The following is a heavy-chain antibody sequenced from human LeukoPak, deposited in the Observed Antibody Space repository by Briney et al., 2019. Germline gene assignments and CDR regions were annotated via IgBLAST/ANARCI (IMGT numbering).Heavy chain of an antibody. J-gene: IGHJ4*02. Sequence: ASVKVSCKASGYTFTSYDINWVRQATGQGLEWMGWMNPNSGNTGYAQKFQGRVTMTRDTSISTAYMELSRLRSDDTAVYYCARARGYSYGNRFDCWGQGTLVTVSS. CDR1: GYTFTSYD. V-gene: IGHV1-8*01. CDR3: ARARGYSYGNRFDC. D-gene: IGHD5-18*01. CDR2: MNPNSGNT.